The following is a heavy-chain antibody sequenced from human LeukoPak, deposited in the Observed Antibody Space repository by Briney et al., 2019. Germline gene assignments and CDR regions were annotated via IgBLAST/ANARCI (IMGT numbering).Heavy chain of an antibody. V-gene: IGHV3-7*01. CDR2: IKQDGSEK. J-gene: IGHJ4*02. Sequence: TGGSLRLSCAACGFTFSSYWMSWVRQAPGKGLEWVANIKQDGSEKYYVDSVKGRFTISRDNAKNSLYLQMNSLRAEDTAVYYCARARKATYYYGSGSYYEDYWGQGTLVTVSS. D-gene: IGHD3-10*01. CDR1: GFTFSSYW. CDR3: ARARKATYYYGSGSYYEDY.